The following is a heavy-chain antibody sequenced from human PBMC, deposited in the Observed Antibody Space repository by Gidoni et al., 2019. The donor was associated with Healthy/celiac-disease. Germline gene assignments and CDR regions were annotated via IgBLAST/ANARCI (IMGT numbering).Heavy chain of an antibody. V-gene: IGHV3-21*01. CDR3: ARDPWGSGWFDP. CDR1: SSYS. CDR2: ISSSSSYI. J-gene: IGHJ5*02. D-gene: IGHD7-27*01. Sequence: SSYSMNWVRQAPGKGLEWVSSISSSSSYISYADSVKGRFTISRDNAKNSLYLQMNSLRAEDTAVYYCARDPWGSGWFDPWGQGTLVTVSS.